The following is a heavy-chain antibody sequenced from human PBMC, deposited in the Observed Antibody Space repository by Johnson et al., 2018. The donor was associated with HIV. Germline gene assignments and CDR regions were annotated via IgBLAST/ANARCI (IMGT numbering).Heavy chain of an antibody. CDR3: ARELRIAARGLAFDI. D-gene: IGHD6-6*01. J-gene: IGHJ3*02. CDR1: GFTFSSYG. CDR2: IRYDGSEK. Sequence: QVQLVESRGGVVQPGGSLRLSCAASGFTFSSYGMHWVRQAPGKGLEWVAFIRYDGSEKYYVDSVKGRFTISRDNAKKSLYLQMNSLRAEDTAVYYCARELRIAARGLAFDIWGRGTMVTVSS. V-gene: IGHV3-30*02.